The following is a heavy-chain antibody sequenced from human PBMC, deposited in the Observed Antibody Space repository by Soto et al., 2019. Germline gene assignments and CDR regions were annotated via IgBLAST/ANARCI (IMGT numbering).Heavy chain of an antibody. CDR1: GYTFSNSG. J-gene: IGHJ4*02. V-gene: IGHV1-18*01. CDR2: ISAYNGDA. D-gene: IGHD2-2*01. CDR3: ARVEKYCTSTNCLDY. Sequence: QVQLVQSGAEVKKPGASVKVACKASGYTFSNSGTTWVRQAPGQGLEWMGWISAYNGDANYAQKFQGRVTMTTDTSTNTAYMELRRLRSDDTAVYYCARVEKYCTSTNCLDYWGQGTLVTVSS.